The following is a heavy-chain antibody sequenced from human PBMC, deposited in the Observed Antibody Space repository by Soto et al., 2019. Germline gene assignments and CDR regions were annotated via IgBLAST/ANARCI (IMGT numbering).Heavy chain of an antibody. J-gene: IGHJ4*02. CDR3: ARHFVAVVIKGWGY. CDR2: INHSGST. CDR1: GGSFSGYY. D-gene: IGHD3-10*01. V-gene: IGHV4-34*01. Sequence: SETLSLTCAVYGGSFSGYYWSWIRQPPGKGLEWIGEINHSGSTNYNPSLKSRVTISVDTSKNQFSLKLISVTAADTAVYYCARHFVAVVIKGWGYWGQGKLVTVS.